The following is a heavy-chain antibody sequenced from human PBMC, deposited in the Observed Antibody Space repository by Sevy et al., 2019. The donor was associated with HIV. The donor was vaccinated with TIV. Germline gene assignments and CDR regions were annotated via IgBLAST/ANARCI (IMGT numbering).Heavy chain of an antibody. CDR2: ITPFFCTI. V-gene: IGHV1-69*13. J-gene: IGHJ4*02. CDR1: GGTISNYG. CDR3: ARGNAVTGRGDYFDF. Sequence: GASVKVSCKASGGTISNYGFSWVRQPPGQGLEWVGGITPFFCTINYAQKFQDRVTITADESAGTVYLELSRLRSEDTAVYYCARGNAVTGRGDYFDFWGRGTLVTVSS. D-gene: IGHD2-21*02.